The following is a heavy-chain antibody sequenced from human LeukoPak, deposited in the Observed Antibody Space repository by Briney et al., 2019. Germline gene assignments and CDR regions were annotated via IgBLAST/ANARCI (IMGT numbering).Heavy chain of an antibody. CDR1: GFTFSSYG. V-gene: IGHV3-33*01. Sequence: GGSLRLSCAASGFTFSSYGMHWVRQAPGKGLEWVAVIWYDGSNKYYADSVKGRFTISRDNSKNTLYLQMNSLRAEDTAVYYCARGRGYYSNYRFDYWGQGTLVTVSS. CDR3: ARGRGYYSNYRFDY. J-gene: IGHJ4*02. D-gene: IGHD4-11*01. CDR2: IWYDGSNK.